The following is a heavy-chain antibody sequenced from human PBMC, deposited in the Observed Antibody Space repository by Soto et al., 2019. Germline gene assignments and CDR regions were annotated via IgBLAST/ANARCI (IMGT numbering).Heavy chain of an antibody. D-gene: IGHD5-12*01. Sequence: QVQLVQSGAEEKKPGASVKVSCKASGYTFTSYTMHWVRQAPGQRLEWMGWINAGNGNTKYSQKFQGRVTITRDTSASPAYMALSSLRSEDTAVDYCATSYSGYDYQYYYGMDVWGQGTTVTVSS. V-gene: IGHV1-3*05. CDR2: INAGNGNT. J-gene: IGHJ6*02. CDR1: GYTFTSYT. CDR3: ATSYSGYDYQYYYGMDV.